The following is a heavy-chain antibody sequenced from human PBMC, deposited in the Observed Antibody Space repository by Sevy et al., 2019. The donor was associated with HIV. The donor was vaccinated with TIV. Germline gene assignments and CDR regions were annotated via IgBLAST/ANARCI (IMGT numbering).Heavy chain of an antibody. D-gene: IGHD3-3*01. CDR3: AREELGDFWSGYYGGYFDL. V-gene: IGHV4-31*03. Sequence: SETLSLTCTVSGGSISSGGYYWSWIRQHPGKGLEWIGYIYYSGSTYYNPPLKSRLTISVDTSKNQFSLKLSSVAAADTAVYYCAREELGDFWSGYYGGYFDLWGRGTLVTVSS. CDR1: GGSISSGGYY. CDR2: IYYSGST. J-gene: IGHJ2*01.